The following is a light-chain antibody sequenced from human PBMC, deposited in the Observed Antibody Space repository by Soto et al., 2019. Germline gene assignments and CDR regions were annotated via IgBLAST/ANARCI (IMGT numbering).Light chain of an antibody. V-gene: IGKV1-39*01. J-gene: IGKJ4*01. CDR1: QSISSE. CDR3: PQSYSTSALT. CDR2: AAS. Sequence: DIPMTQSPSSLSASVGDRVTITCRASQSISSELNWYQQKPGKAPKLLIYAASSLQSGVPSRFSGSGSGTDVNLTISSLQTEDFATYDCPQSYSTSALTFGGGTKVEIK.